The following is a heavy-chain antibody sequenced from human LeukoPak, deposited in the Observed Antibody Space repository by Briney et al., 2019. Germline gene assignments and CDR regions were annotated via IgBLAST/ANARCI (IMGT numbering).Heavy chain of an antibody. Sequence: SETLSLTCTVSGGSVSSGSYYWSCIREPPGKGLEWIGYISYTGSTNYNPSLKSRVTISLDTSKKQFSLNLSSVTAADTAVYYCARDTAPFDYWGQGTLVTVSS. J-gene: IGHJ4*02. CDR2: ISYTGST. D-gene: IGHD2-21*02. V-gene: IGHV4-61*01. CDR3: ARDTAPFDY. CDR1: GGSVSSGSYY.